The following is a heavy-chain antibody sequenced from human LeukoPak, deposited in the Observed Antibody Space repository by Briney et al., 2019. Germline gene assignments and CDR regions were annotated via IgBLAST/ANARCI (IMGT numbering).Heavy chain of an antibody. V-gene: IGHV4-39*07. Sequence: SETLSLTCSVSGGSISRDSYYWSWIRQPPGKGLEWIGSVHHGGATHYNPSLKSRVTISVDTSKNQFSLKLSSVTAADTAVYYCARQAYCGGDCYSDWYFDLWGRGTLVTVSS. J-gene: IGHJ2*01. CDR1: GGSISRDSYY. D-gene: IGHD2-21*02. CDR2: VHHGGAT. CDR3: ARQAYCGGDCYSDWYFDL.